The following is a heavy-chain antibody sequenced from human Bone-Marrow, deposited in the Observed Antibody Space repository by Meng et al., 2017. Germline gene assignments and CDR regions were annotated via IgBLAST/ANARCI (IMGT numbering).Heavy chain of an antibody. D-gene: IGHD6-19*01. V-gene: IGHV4-4*02. CDR2: IYHGGAT. J-gene: IGHJ4*02. CDR3: ASWIYSCGWQ. CDR1: VGSIVSIDG. Sequence: SDSGLVKPSGARSLTCVVSVGSIVSIDGWGWVRQPPGKGLEWIGEIYHGGATNYNPSLKSRVTIAIDKSKNQFSLKLSSVTAADTAVYYCASWIYSCGWQWGQGALVTVSS.